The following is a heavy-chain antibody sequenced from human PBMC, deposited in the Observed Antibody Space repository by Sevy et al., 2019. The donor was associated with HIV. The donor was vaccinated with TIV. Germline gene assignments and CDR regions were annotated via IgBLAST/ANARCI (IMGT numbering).Heavy chain of an antibody. CDR2: VSWSSDKI. CDR1: GFRFDDYA. V-gene: IGHV3-9*01. CDR3: LKDIMAVLRVGGAFHI. Sequence: GGSLRLSCAASGFRFDDYAMHWVRLAPGKGLEWVSGVSWSSDKIYYADSVKGGFTISRDNAKTSLVLQMNSLTTEDTALYYCLKDIMAVLRVGGAFHIWGRGTTVTVSS. D-gene: IGHD6-19*01. J-gene: IGHJ3*02.